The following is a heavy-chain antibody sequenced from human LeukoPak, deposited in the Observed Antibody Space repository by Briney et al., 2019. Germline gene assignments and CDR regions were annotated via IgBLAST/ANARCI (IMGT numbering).Heavy chain of an antibody. CDR2: ISSSGSTI. CDR1: GFTFSSYE. Sequence: GGPLRLSCAASGFTFSSYEMNWVRQAPGKGLEWVSYISSSGSTIYYADSVKGRFTISRDNAKNSLYLQMNSLRAEDTAVYSCAGDFPYYYDTSGYYSDYWGQGTLVTVSS. CDR3: AGDFPYYYDTSGYYSDY. J-gene: IGHJ4*02. D-gene: IGHD3-22*01. V-gene: IGHV3-48*03.